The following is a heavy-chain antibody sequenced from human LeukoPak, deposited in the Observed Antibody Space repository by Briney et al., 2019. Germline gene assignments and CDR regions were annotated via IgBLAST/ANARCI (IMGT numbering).Heavy chain of an antibody. Sequence: GGSLRLSCAACGFTFSDYYMSLIRQAPGKGLEWVSYISSSGSTIYYADSVKGRFTISRENSKNTLYLQMGSLRAEDVAVYYCAREGQLSGYFDSWGQGTLVTVSS. V-gene: IGHV3-11*04. CDR1: GFTFSDYY. CDR3: AREGQLSGYFDS. D-gene: IGHD2-15*01. CDR2: ISSSGSTI. J-gene: IGHJ4*02.